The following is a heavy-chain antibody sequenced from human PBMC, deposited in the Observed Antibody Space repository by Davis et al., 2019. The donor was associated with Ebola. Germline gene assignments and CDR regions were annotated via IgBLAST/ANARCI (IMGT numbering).Heavy chain of an antibody. CDR2: VIDKPNHYAT. CDR1: GFTLSGPP. D-gene: IGHD6-13*01. CDR3: TRREGEAAAGDFDY. Sequence: GESPKTPCAASGFTLSGPPIHWVRQPSGKGPEWVGRVIDKPNHYATAYAASVTGRFTISRDDSKNTAYLQMNSLKTEDTAVYYCTRREGEAAAGDFDYWGQGTLVTVSS. J-gene: IGHJ4*02. V-gene: IGHV3-73*01.